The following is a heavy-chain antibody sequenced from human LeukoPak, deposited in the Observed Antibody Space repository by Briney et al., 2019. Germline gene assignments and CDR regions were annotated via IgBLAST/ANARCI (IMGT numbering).Heavy chain of an antibody. CDR3: AGCSSVTTYYYHYYMDV. V-gene: IGHV3-7*01. D-gene: IGHD4-17*01. CDR2: IKQDGSEV. CDR1: GFTFSNSW. Sequence: PGGSLRLSCAASGFTFSNSWMSWVRQAPGKGLEWVANIKQDGSEVYYADSVKGRFTISRDNAESSMYLQMSSLRAEDTAVYYCAGCSSVTTYYYHYYMDVWGKGTTVTVSS. J-gene: IGHJ6*03.